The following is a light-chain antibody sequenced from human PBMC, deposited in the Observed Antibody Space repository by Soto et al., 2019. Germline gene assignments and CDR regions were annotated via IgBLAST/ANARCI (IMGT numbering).Light chain of an antibody. V-gene: IGKV3-11*01. J-gene: IGKJ1*01. CDR2: DAS. CDR1: QGVNTY. Sequence: EIVLTQSPATLSLSPGKRATLSCGASQGVNTYLAWYQQKPVQAPRLLTHDASNRATVTPARFSGSGSGTEFTLTIRGLQSEDVAVYYCQQYNNWPWTFGQGTKVDIK. CDR3: QQYNNWPWT.